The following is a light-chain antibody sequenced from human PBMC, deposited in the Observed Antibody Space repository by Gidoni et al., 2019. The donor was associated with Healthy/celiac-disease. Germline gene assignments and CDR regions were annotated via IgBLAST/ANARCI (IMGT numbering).Light chain of an antibody. CDR1: QSVSSN. V-gene: IGKV3-15*01. Sequence: EIVMTQSPATLSVSPGERATLSCRASQSVSSNLAWYQQKPGQAPRLLIYGASTRATGIPARFSSSGSGTEFTLTISSLQSEDFAVYYCQQYNNWPYTFGQGTKLEIK. CDR3: QQYNNWPYT. J-gene: IGKJ2*01. CDR2: GAS.